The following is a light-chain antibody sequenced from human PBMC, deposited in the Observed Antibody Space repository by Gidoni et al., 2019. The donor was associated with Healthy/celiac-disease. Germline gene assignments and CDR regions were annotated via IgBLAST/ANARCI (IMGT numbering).Light chain of an antibody. CDR1: QSVSSN. V-gene: IGKV3-15*01. Sequence: EIVMTQSPATLSVSPGERATLSCRASQSVSSNLAWYQQKPGQAPRLLIYGASTRATGIPARFSSSGSGTEFTLTISSLQSEDFAVYYCQQYNNWPYTFGQGTKLEIK. CDR3: QQYNNWPYT. J-gene: IGKJ2*01. CDR2: GAS.